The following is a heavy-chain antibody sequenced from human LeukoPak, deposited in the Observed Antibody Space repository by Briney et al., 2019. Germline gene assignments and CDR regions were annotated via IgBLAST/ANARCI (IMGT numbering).Heavy chain of an antibody. V-gene: IGHV4-4*07. CDR2: IYTSGST. CDR1: GGSISSYY. D-gene: IGHD6-13*01. Sequence: SETLSLTCTVCGGSISSYYWSWIRQPAGRGLEWIGRIYTSGSTNYNPSLKSRVTMSVDTSKNQLSLKLSSVTAADTAVYYCASDTAAGFDYWGQGTLVTVSS. J-gene: IGHJ4*02. CDR3: ASDTAAGFDY.